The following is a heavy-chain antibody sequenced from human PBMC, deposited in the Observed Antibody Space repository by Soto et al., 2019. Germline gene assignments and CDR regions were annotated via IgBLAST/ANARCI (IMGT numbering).Heavy chain of an antibody. CDR3: ARDLAWKRGKVGRYYYGMDV. CDR2: ISTRSTYT. Sequence: QVLLVESGGGLVKAGGSLRLSCAASGFIFSDYYMSWVRQTPGKGLEWISYISTRSTYTNYADSVKGRFTISRDNTENSLYLQMDSLRVVDTAVYYCARDLAWKRGKVGRYYYGMDVWGQGTTVTVSS. CDR1: GFIFSDYY. D-gene: IGHD1-1*01. J-gene: IGHJ6*02. V-gene: IGHV3-11*06.